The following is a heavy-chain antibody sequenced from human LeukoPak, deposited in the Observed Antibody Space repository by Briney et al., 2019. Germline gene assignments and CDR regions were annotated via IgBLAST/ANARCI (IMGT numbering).Heavy chain of an antibody. CDR3: ARASSKQLAGYLPDGFDI. Sequence: RGSLRLSCAASGFTFSSYSMNWVGQAPGKGLEWVSSISSSGTYVYYAESVKGRFTISRDNAKNSLSLQMHSLRADDAAVYYCARASSKQLAGYLPDGFDIWGQGTMVTVSS. V-gene: IGHV3-21*01. D-gene: IGHD3-9*01. J-gene: IGHJ3*02. CDR2: ISSSGTYV. CDR1: GFTFSSYS.